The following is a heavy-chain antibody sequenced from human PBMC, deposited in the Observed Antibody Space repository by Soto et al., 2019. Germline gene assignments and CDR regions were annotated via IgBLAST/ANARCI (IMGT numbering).Heavy chain of an antibody. CDR3: AREAIVVVPAAYQGVYYGMDV. J-gene: IGHJ6*02. CDR1: GYTFTSYG. V-gene: IGHV1-18*04. Sequence: GASVKVSCKASGYTFTSYGISWVRQAPGQGLEWMGWISAYNGNTNYAQKLQGRVTMTTDTSTSTAYMELRSLRSDDTAVYYCAREAIVVVPAAYQGVYYGMDVWGQGTTVTVSS. CDR2: ISAYNGNT. D-gene: IGHD2-2*01.